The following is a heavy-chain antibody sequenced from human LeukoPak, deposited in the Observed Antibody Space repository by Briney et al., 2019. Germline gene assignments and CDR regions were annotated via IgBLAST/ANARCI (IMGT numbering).Heavy chain of an antibody. CDR3: ARDQEVAGTIRHAFDI. D-gene: IGHD6-19*01. V-gene: IGHV3-30*03. CDR1: GFTFSSYW. J-gene: IGHJ3*02. Sequence: PGGSLRLSCAASGFTFSSYWMHWVRQAPGKGLEWVAVISYDGSNKYYADSVKGRFTISRDNSKNTLYLQMNSLRAEDTAVYYCARDQEVAGTIRHAFDIWGQGTMVTVSS. CDR2: ISYDGSNK.